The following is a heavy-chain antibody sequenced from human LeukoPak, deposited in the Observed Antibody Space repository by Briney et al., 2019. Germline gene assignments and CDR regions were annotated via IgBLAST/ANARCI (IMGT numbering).Heavy chain of an antibody. CDR1: GGSFSGYY. Sequence: SETLSLTCAVYGGSFSGYYWSWIRQPPGKGLEWIGEINHSGSTNYNPSLKSRVTISVDTSKNQFSLKLRSVTAADTAVYYCARATCSGDGFLDYWGQGTLVTVSS. CDR2: INHSGST. CDR3: ARATCSGDGFLDY. D-gene: IGHD5-24*01. V-gene: IGHV4-34*01. J-gene: IGHJ4*02.